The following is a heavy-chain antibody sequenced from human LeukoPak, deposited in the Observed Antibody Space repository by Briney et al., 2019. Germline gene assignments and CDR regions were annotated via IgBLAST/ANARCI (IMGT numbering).Heavy chain of an antibody. V-gene: IGHV3-30-3*01. CDR3: DPKNGSSHF. CDR2: ISSDGSNK. J-gene: IGHJ4*02. Sequence: QPGGSLRLSCAASGFTFSIYAMHWVRQAPGKGLEWVAFISSDGSNKYYADSVKGRFTISRDNSKNTLYLQMNSLRDEDTAVYYCDPKNGSSHFWGKETLFIVS. D-gene: IGHD6-6*01. CDR1: GFTFSIYA.